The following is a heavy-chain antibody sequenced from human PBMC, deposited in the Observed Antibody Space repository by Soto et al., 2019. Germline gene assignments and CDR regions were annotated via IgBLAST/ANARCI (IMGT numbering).Heavy chain of an antibody. J-gene: IGHJ3*01. CDR1: GGSISRYY. V-gene: IGHV4-59*01. D-gene: IGHD3-9*01. Sequence: TLSLTCPVSGGSISRYYWSWILQPPGKGLEWIGYIYYSGSTNYNPSPKSRVTTSVDTSKNQFSLKQSSVTAADTAVYYCARLGPPLGRYFDWLRPLDAFDLWGHGTMVHVS. CDR2: IYYSGST. CDR3: ARLGPPLGRYFDWLRPLDAFDL.